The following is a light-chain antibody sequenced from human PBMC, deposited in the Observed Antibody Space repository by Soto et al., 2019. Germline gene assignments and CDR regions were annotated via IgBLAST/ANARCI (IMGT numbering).Light chain of an antibody. CDR2: EVN. CDR3: CSYASSATRV. CDR1: SDDVGAYDY. J-gene: IGLJ3*02. V-gene: IGLV2-14*01. Sequence: QSVLTQPASVSGSPGQSITISCTGTSDDVGAYDYVSWYQQHPGKAPKLMVYEVNRRPSGISNRFSGSKSGNTASLTISGLQAEDEADYYCCSYASSATRVFGGGTKLTVL.